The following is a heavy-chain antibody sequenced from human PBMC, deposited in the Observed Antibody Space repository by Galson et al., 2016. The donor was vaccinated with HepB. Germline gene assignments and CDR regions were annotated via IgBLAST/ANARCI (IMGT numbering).Heavy chain of an antibody. V-gene: IGHV3-21*01. Sequence: SLRLSCAASGFTFSRYSMNWVRQAPGKGLEWVSYISGGGKYIYYADSMKGRITISRDNAKSSVYLQMNSLRAEDTAVYYCARDASGGVVPAAIDYWGQGTLVTVSS. CDR1: GFTFSRYS. CDR3: ARDASGGVVPAAIDY. D-gene: IGHD2-2*01. J-gene: IGHJ4*02. CDR2: ISGGGKYI.